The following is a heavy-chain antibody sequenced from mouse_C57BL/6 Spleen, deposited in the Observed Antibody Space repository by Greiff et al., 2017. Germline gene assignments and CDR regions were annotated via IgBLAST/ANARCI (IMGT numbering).Heavy chain of an antibody. J-gene: IGHJ4*01. Sequence: EVKLVESGGDLVKPGGSLKLSCAASGFTFSSYGMSWVRQTPDKRLEWVATISSGGSYTYYPDSVKGRFTISRDNAKNTLYLQMSSLKSEDTAMYDCARDYYGSSYAMDYWGQGTSVTVSS. CDR1: GFTFSSYG. CDR2: ISSGGSYT. CDR3: ARDYYGSSYAMDY. D-gene: IGHD1-1*01. V-gene: IGHV5-6*01.